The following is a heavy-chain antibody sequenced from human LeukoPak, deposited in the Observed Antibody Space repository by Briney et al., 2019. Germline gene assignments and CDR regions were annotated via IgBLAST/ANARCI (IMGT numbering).Heavy chain of an antibody. Sequence: GASLRLSCAASGFTFSSYWMSWVRQAPGKGLEWVANIKQDGSEKYYVDYVKGRFTISRDNAKNSLYLQMNSLRAEDTAVYYCARSHYSNYDYYSYMDVWGKGTTVTVS. CDR3: ARSHYSNYDYYSYMDV. CDR2: IKQDGSEK. J-gene: IGHJ6*03. V-gene: IGHV3-7*01. CDR1: GFTFSSYW. D-gene: IGHD4-11*01.